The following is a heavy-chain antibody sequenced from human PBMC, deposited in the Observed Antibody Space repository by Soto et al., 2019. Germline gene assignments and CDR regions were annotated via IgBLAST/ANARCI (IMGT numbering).Heavy chain of an antibody. CDR2: VIPLIGTS. J-gene: IGHJ6*02. CDR1: GGTFRTYA. CDR3: ARVVMTPVPASFSYGMDV. V-gene: IGHV1-69*11. Sequence: AVKFSCMVSGGTFRTYAIIWVRQAPGLGLEWMGRVIPLIGTSNYAQKFKGRVTITADESTSTVYLEVTSLRSEDTAVYYCARVVMTPVPASFSYGMDVWGQGTAVTVSS. D-gene: IGHD4-4*01.